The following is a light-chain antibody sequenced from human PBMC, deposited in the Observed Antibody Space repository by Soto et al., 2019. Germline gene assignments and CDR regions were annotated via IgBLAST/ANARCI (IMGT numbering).Light chain of an antibody. CDR3: SSFTISSTWV. Sequence: QSVLTQPASVSGSPGQSITISCTGTTSDVGGYNRVSWYQQHPGKAPTLMIKDVSNRPSGVSDRFSGSKSGNTASLTISGLQPEDAADYYCSSFTISSTWVFGGGTKLTVL. CDR2: DVS. CDR1: TSDVGGYNR. J-gene: IGLJ3*02. V-gene: IGLV2-14*03.